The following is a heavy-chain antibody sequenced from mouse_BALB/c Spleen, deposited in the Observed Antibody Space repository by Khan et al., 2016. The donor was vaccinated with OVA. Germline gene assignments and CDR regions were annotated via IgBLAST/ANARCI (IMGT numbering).Heavy chain of an antibody. J-gene: IGHJ2*01. CDR2: IDPYNGGT. CDR3: ALIYYYGTGFEY. Sequence: VQLQQSGPELVKPGASVKVSCKASGYSFTDYNMFWVKQSLGKSLEWIGYIDPYNGGTNYNQKLKDMATLTVDKSSSTAFLHLKSLASEDSAVYYCALIYYYGTGFEYWGQGTTLTVSS. CDR1: GYSFTDYN. D-gene: IGHD1-1*01. V-gene: IGHV1S135*01.